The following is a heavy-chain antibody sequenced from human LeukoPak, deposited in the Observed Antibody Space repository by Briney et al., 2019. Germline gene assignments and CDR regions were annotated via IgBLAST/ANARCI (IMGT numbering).Heavy chain of an antibody. CDR2: ISAYNGNT. CDR3: ARSHRLNYCSSTSCYAEYFQH. J-gene: IGHJ1*01. D-gene: IGHD2-2*01. CDR1: GYTFTSYG. Sequence: ASVKVSCKASGYTFTSYGISWVRQAPGQGLEWMGWISAYNGNTNYAQKLQGRVTMTTDTSTSTAYMELRSLGSDDTAVYYCARSHRLNYCSSTSCYAEYFQHWGQGTLVTVSP. V-gene: IGHV1-18*01.